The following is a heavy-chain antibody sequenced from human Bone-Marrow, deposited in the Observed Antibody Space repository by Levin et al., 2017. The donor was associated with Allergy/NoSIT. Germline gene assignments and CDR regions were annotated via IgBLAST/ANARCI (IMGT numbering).Heavy chain of an antibody. V-gene: IGHV1-3*01. CDR3: ARMGFGE. CDR1: GYRFSSYS. J-gene: IGHJ4*02. CDR2: INVATGDT. Sequence: EASVKVSCKASGYRFSSYSMHWVRQAPGQSLEWMGWINVATGDTKYSQSFKGRVSISRDTSANTAYLEVFALGSEDTAVYFCARMGFGEWGQGTLVTVSS. D-gene: IGHD3-10*01.